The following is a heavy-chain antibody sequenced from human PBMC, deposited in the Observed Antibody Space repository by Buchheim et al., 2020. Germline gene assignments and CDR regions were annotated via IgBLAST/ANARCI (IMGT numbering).Heavy chain of an antibody. CDR3: ARDPGQWHGSGASNWFDP. D-gene: IGHD3-10*01. J-gene: IGHJ5*02. V-gene: IGHV3-7*01. Sequence: EVQLVESGGGLVQPGGSLRLSCAASGFTFSSYWMSWVRQAPGKGLEWVANIKQDGSEQYYVDSVQGRFTISRDNAKNSLYLQMNSLRAEDAAVYYCARDPGQWHGSGASNWFDPWGQGTL. CDR2: IKQDGSEQ. CDR1: GFTFSSYW.